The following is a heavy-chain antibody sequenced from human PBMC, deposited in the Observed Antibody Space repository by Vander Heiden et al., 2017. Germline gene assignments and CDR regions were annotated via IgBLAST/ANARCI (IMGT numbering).Heavy chain of an antibody. CDR3: ARASYYYDSSGYYKDLDYFDY. CDR2: IIPIFGTA. Sequence: QVQLVQSGAEVKKPGSSVKVSCKASGGTFSSYAISWVRQAPGQGLEWMGGIIPIFGTANYAQKFQGRVTITADESTSTAYMELSSLRSEDTAVYYCARASYYYDSSGYYKDLDYFDYWGQGTLVTVSS. J-gene: IGHJ4*02. D-gene: IGHD3-22*01. V-gene: IGHV1-69*01. CDR1: GGTFSSYA.